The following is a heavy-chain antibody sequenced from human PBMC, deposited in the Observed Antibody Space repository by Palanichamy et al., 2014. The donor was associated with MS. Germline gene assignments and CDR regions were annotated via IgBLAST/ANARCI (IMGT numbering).Heavy chain of an antibody. V-gene: IGHV2-70*04. CDR2: IDWGDDK. Sequence: QVTLKESGPALVKPTQTLTLTCTFSGFSLNTNGMRVSWIRQPPGKALEWLARIDWGDDKFYSTSLKTRLTISKDTSKNHVVLTMTNLDPADTATYYCTRMQDGYTSFYNWGQGTLVTVSS. D-gene: IGHD5-24*01. CDR1: GFSLNTNGMR. CDR3: TRMQDGYTSFYN. J-gene: IGHJ4*02.